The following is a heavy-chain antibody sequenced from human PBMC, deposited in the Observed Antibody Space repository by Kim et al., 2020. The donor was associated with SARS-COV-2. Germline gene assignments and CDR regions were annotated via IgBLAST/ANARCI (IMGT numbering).Heavy chain of an antibody. CDR1: GRSISSGGYY. Sequence: SETLSLTCTVSGRSISSGGYYWSWIRQHPGKGLEWIGYIYYSGSTYYNPSLKSRVTISVDTSKNQFSLKLSSVTAADTAVYYCAAYSSGWYSADYWGQGTLVTVSS. CDR2: IYYSGST. CDR3: AAYSSGWYSADY. V-gene: IGHV4-31*03. J-gene: IGHJ4*02. D-gene: IGHD6-19*01.